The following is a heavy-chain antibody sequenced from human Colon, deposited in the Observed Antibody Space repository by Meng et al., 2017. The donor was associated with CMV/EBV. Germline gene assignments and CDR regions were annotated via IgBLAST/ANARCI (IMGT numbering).Heavy chain of an antibody. Sequence: ASVKVSCKASGYTFTGYYMHWVRQAPGQGLEWMGWINPNSGGTNYAQKFQGRVTMTRDTSKNQFSLKLSSVTAADTAVYYCARDGLIDDFWSGYESYGMDVWGQGTTVTVSS. V-gene: IGHV1-2*02. D-gene: IGHD3-3*01. J-gene: IGHJ6*02. CDR2: INPNSGGT. CDR1: GYTFTGYY. CDR3: ARDGLIDDFWSGYESYGMDV.